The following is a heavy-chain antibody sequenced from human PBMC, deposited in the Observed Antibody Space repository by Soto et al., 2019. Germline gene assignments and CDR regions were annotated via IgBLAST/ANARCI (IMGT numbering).Heavy chain of an antibody. D-gene: IGHD6-13*01. Sequence: EVQLVESGGGVVRPGGSLRLSCAASGFTFDDYGMSWVRQAPGKGLEWISGINWNGTNPGYIDAVKGRFTISRDNAKNFLYLQMNSLRVEDTALYYCARDGRGAAGALGYWGQGTQVTVSS. V-gene: IGHV3-20*04. CDR2: INWNGTNP. CDR3: ARDGRGAAGALGY. J-gene: IGHJ4*02. CDR1: GFTFDDYG.